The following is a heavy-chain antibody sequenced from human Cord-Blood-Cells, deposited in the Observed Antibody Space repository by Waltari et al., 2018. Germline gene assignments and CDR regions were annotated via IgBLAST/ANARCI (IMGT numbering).Heavy chain of an antibody. CDR3: ARGCGSGTRYGMDV. CDR1: GGSFSGYY. J-gene: IGHJ6*02. V-gene: IGHV4-34*01. CDR2: INHSGST. Sequence: QVQLQQWGAGLLKPSETLSLTCAVYGGSFSGYYWSWIRQPPGKGLEWIGEINHSGSTNYNPALKSRVTISVDTSKNQVSLKLSSVTAADTAVYYCARGCGSGTRYGMDVWGQGTTVTVSS. D-gene: IGHD3-10*01.